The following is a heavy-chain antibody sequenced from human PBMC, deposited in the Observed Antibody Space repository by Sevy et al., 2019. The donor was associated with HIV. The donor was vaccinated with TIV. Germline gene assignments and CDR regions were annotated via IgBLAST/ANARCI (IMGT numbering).Heavy chain of an antibody. CDR3: ARDVQGSGSFDYYYYGMDV. V-gene: IGHV3-48*01. J-gene: IGHJ6*02. Sequence: GGSLRLSCAASGFTFSSYSMNWVRQAPGKGLEWVSYISSSSSTIYYADSVKGRFNISRDNAKNSLYLQMNSLRAEDTAVYYCARDVQGSGSFDYYYYGMDVWGQGTTVTVSS. CDR2: ISSSSSTI. D-gene: IGHD3-10*01. CDR1: GFTFSSYS.